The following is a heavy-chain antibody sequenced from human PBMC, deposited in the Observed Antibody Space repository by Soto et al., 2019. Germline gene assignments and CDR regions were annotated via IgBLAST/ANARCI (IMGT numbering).Heavy chain of an antibody. Sequence: EVQLVESGGGLVQPGRSLRLSCAASGFTFDDYAMHWVRQAPGKGLEWVSGIHWNSGTTGYADSVRGRFTISRDNAKNSLYLQMNSLRGEDTARYHCVNTTGRTGWDHFDSWGQGTLVTVSS. CDR2: IHWNSGTT. D-gene: IGHD3-10*01. J-gene: IGHJ4*02. CDR3: VNTTGRTGWDHFDS. V-gene: IGHV3-9*01. CDR1: GFTFDDYA.